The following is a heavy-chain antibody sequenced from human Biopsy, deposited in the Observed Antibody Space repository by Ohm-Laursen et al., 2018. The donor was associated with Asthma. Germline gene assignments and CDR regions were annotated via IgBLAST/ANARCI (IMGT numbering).Heavy chain of an antibody. CDR1: GGTFCNFA. CDR2: IMTVFGTT. V-gene: IGHV1-69*13. Sequence: SVKVSCMAPGGTFCNFAISWVRQAPGQGLEWLGGIMTVFGTTNNAQKFQGRVTITADESTSTAYLEVTSLRSEETAIYYCARYQVGYSSGWSLLLKKIYYSGMDVWGQGTAVTVSS. CDR3: ARYQVGYSSGWSLLLKKIYYSGMDV. D-gene: IGHD6-19*01. J-gene: IGHJ6*02.